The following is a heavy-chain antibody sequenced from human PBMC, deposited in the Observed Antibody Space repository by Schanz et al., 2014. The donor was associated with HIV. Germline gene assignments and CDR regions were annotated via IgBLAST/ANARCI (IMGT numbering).Heavy chain of an antibody. D-gene: IGHD2-21*02. CDR3: ARGLVT. CDR1: GFTFSTFA. V-gene: IGHV3-74*02. Sequence: EVQLLESGGGVVQPGGSLRLSCAASGFTFSTFAMNWVRQAPGKGLVWVSRINNDGSNTLYADSVKGRFTISRDNAKNTLHLQMNSLRVEDTAVYFCARGLVTWGQGTLVTVSS. J-gene: IGHJ4*02. CDR2: INNDGSNT.